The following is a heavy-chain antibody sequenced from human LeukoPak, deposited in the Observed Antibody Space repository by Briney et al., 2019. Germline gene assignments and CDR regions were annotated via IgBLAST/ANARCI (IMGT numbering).Heavy chain of an antibody. D-gene: IGHD2-2*01. Sequence: QPGGSLRLSCAASEFTFDSYAMHWVRQAPGKGLEWVAVISYDGSNEYYTDSVRGRFSISRDNSKNTLYLQMNSLRAEDTAVYYCAGEPIVTAGIVGYYWGQGTLATVSS. CDR2: ISYDGSNE. J-gene: IGHJ4*02. CDR3: AGEPIVTAGIVGYY. V-gene: IGHV3-30-3*01. CDR1: EFTFDSYA.